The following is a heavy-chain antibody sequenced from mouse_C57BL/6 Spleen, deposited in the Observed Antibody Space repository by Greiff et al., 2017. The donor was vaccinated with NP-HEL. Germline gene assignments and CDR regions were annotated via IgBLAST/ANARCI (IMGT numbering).Heavy chain of an antibody. D-gene: IGHD3-2*02. CDR2: INYDGSST. V-gene: IGHV5-16*01. CDR1: GFTFSDYY. Sequence: EVQLVESEGGLVQPGSSMKLSCTASGFTFSDYYMAWVRQVPEKGLEWVANINYDGSSTYYLDSLKSRFIISRDNAKNILYLQMSSLKSEDTATYYCARASSGYSYYFDYWGQGTTLTVSS. CDR3: ARASSGYSYYFDY. J-gene: IGHJ2*01.